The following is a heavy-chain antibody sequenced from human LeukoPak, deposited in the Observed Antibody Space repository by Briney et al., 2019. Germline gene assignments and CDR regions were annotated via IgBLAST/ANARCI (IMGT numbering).Heavy chain of an antibody. V-gene: IGHV3-30*02. J-gene: IGHJ3*02. Sequence: GGPLRLSCAASGFTFRSYGMHWVRPAPVKGLEWVAFIRYDGSNEYYTDSVKGRFTISRDNSKNTLNLQMNSLRAEDTAVYYCAKVAGEISRQDAFDIGGQGTMVTVSA. CDR1: GFTFRSYG. CDR2: IRYDGSNE. CDR3: AKVAGEISRQDAFDI. D-gene: IGHD3-16*01.